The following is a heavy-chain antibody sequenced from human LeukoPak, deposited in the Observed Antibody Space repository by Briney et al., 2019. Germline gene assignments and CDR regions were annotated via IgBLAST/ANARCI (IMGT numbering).Heavy chain of an antibody. J-gene: IGHJ4*02. CDR2: IYYSGST. CDR1: GGSISSGDYY. Sequence: SQTLSLTCTVSGGSISSGDYYWSWIRQPPGKGLEWIGYIYYSGSTYYNPSLKSRVTISVDTSKNQFSLKLSSVTAADTAVYYCASSNGDSYGIDYWGQGTLVTVSS. D-gene: IGHD5-18*01. V-gene: IGHV4-30-4*01. CDR3: ASSNGDSYGIDY.